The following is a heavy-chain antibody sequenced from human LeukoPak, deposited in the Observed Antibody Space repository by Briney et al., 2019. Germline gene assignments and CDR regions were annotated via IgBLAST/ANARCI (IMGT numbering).Heavy chain of an antibody. J-gene: IGHJ4*02. CDR1: GPSLTHDG. Sequence: ASGTLSCTAAGPSLTHDGISWVRQAPGQGLGWMGGFSFYNGDTLYAQNLQVRRTVTTYTATTTDSMYLPSLTSRDTAIYLCSRVPYYYGSGRQDQFDYWGEGALVTLS. CDR2: FSFYNGDT. D-gene: IGHD3-10*01. CDR3: SRVPYYYGSGRQDQFDY. V-gene: IGHV1-18*01.